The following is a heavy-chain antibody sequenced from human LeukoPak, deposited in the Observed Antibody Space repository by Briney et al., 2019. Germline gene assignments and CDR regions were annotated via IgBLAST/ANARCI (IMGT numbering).Heavy chain of an antibody. V-gene: IGHV4-61*02. J-gene: IGHJ6*02. D-gene: IGHD2-2*01. Sequence: SQTLSLTCTVSGGSISSGTYYWSWIRQPAGTGLEWLGRIYTSGSTNYNPSLKSRVTISVDTSKNQFSLKLSSVTAADSAVYYCARCSLAFCSSTGCYSNAMDVWGQGTTVTVSS. CDR2: IYTSGST. CDR3: ARCSLAFCSSTGCYSNAMDV. CDR1: GGSISSGTYY.